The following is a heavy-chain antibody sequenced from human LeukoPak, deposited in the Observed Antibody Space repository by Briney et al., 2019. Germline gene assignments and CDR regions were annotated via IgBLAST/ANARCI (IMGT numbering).Heavy chain of an antibody. J-gene: IGHJ4*02. Sequence: GGSLRLSCAASGFTFDDYAMHWVRQAPGKGLEWVSAISWNSGIIDYADSVKGRFTISRDNAKNSLYLQMNSLRAEDTAVYYCARGSGHTTDFDYWGQGTLVTVSS. CDR1: GFTFDDYA. V-gene: IGHV3-9*01. CDR3: ARGSGHTTDFDY. CDR2: ISWNSGII. D-gene: IGHD3-10*01.